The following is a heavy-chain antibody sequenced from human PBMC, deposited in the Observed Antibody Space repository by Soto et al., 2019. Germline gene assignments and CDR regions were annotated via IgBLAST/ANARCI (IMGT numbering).Heavy chain of an antibody. V-gene: IGHV1-58*01. J-gene: IGHJ6*02. CDR3: GAYSSGWYDYYYGMDV. CDR2: IVVGSGNT. Sequence: SVKVSCKASGFTFTSSAVQWVRQARGQRLEWIGWIVVGSGNTNYAQKFQERVTITRDMSTSTAYMELSSLRSEDTAVYYCGAYSSGWYDYYYGMDVWGQGTTVTVSS. CDR1: GFTFTSSA. D-gene: IGHD6-19*01.